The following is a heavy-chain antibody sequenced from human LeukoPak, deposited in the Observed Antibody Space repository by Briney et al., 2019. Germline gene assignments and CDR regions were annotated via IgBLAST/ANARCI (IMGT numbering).Heavy chain of an antibody. CDR1: GGSISSGDYY. CDR2: IYYSGST. D-gene: IGHD6-13*01. CDR3: ARKPIVSSSWYYFDY. J-gene: IGHJ4*02. V-gene: IGHV4-30-4*01. Sequence: SQTLSLTCTVSGGSISSGDYYWSWIRQPPGKGLEWIGYIYYSGSTYYNPSLKSRVTISVDMSKNQFSLKLSSVTAADTAVYYCARKPIVSSSWYYFDYWGQGTLVTVSS.